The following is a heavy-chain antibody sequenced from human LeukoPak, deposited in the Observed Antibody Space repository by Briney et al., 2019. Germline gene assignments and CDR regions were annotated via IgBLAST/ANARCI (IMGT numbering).Heavy chain of an antibody. CDR1: GGSISSSSDY. D-gene: IGHD2-21*01. Sequence: SDPESLTCSVSGGSISSSSDYWGWIRKPPGKGLEWIGSIYYSGSTYYNPSLKSRVTISVNTSKNQFTMRVSSVTAADEAGCCCARLGGGASDYWGQGSLVTVSS. CDR2: IYYSGST. V-gene: IGHV4-39*01. CDR3: ARLGGGASDY. J-gene: IGHJ4*02.